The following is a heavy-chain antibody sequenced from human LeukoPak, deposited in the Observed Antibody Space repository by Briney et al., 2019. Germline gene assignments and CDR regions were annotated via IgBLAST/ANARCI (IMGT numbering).Heavy chain of an antibody. CDR3: ARDLWELLLSGTGDAFDI. Sequence: GGSLRLSCAASGFTFSSYAMSWVRQAPGKGLEWVSSISGSSTYIYYADSVKGRFTISRDNAKNSLFLQMNSLRAEDTAVYYCARDLWELLLSGTGDAFDIWGQGTMVTVS. CDR1: GFTFSSYA. CDR2: ISGSSTYI. D-gene: IGHD1-26*01. V-gene: IGHV3-21*01. J-gene: IGHJ3*02.